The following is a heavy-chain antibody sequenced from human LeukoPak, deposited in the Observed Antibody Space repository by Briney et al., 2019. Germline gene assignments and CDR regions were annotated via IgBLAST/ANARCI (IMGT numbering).Heavy chain of an antibody. CDR1: GGTFSSYA. D-gene: IGHD3-22*01. V-gene: IGHV1-69*13. Sequence: ASGKVSCKASGGTFSSYAISWVRQAPGQGLEWMGGIIPIFGTANYAQKFQGRVTITADESTSTAYMELSSLRSEDTAVYYCACDSSGYYYYFDYWGQGTLVTVSS. CDR2: IIPIFGTA. J-gene: IGHJ4*02. CDR3: ACDSSGYYYYFDY.